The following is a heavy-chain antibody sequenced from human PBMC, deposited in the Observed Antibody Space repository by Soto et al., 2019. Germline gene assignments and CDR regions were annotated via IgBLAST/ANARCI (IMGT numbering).Heavy chain of an antibody. CDR3: ARARMVRGVIYYYGMDV. Sequence: QVQLQESGPGLVKSSQTLSLTCPVSGGSISSGGNYWSWIRQHPGKGLEWFGYIYHSGSTYYNPSLKSLVTISVDTSKNQFSLKLNSVTAADTAVYYCARARMVRGVIYYYGMDVWGQGTTVTVSS. CDR2: IYHSGST. CDR1: GGSISSGGNY. J-gene: IGHJ6*02. D-gene: IGHD3-10*01. V-gene: IGHV4-31*01.